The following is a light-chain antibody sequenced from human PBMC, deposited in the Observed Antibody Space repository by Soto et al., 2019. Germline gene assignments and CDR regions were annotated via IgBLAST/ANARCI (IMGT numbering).Light chain of an antibody. J-gene: IGLJ6*01. Sequence: QSVLTQPRSVSGSPGQSVTISCTGTSSDVGGYNYVSWYQQHPGKAPKLMIYDVSKRPSGVPDRFSGSKSGNTASLTISGLQAEDEADYYCCSYARSSSSALGTCTNVTI. CDR1: SSDVGGYNY. V-gene: IGLV2-11*01. CDR2: DVS. CDR3: CSYARSSSSA.